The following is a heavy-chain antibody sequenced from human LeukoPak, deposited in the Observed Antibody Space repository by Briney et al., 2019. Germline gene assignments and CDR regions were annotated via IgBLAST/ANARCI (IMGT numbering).Heavy chain of an antibody. CDR1: GFTFSSYW. Sequence: GGSLRLSCAAPGFTFSSYWMHWVRQAPGKGLVWVSRITTDGRTTRYADSVKGRFTISRDNAKNTPYLQMNSLRAEDTAVYYCASGLDYDLADHWGQGTLVTVSS. CDR3: ASGLDYDLADH. V-gene: IGHV3-74*01. D-gene: IGHD3-3*01. CDR2: ITTDGRTT. J-gene: IGHJ4*02.